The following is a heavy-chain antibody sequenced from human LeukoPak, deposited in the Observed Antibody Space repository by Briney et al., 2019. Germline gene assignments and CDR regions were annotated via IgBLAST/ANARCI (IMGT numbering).Heavy chain of an antibody. J-gene: IGHJ3*02. V-gene: IGHV1-2*02. CDR1: GYTFTGYY. D-gene: IGHD2-2*01. CDR3: ARDSGYQLLIADAFDI. CDR2: INPNSGGT. Sequence: ASVKVSCKASGYTFTGYYMHWVRQAPGQGLEWMGWINPNSGGTNYAQKFQGRVTMTRDTSISTAYMELSRLRSDDTAVYYCARDSGYQLLIADAFDIWGQGTMVTVSS.